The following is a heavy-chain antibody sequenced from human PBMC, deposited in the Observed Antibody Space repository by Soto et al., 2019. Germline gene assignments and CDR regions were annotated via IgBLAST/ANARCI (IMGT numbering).Heavy chain of an antibody. D-gene: IGHD6-13*01. CDR2: IYYSGST. J-gene: IGHJ6*02. CDR3: ARDLRSSWYAGYYYYGMDV. V-gene: IGHV4-31*03. CDR1: GGSISSGGYY. Sequence: QVQLQESGPGLVKPSQTLSLTCTVSGGSISSGGYYWSWIRQHPGKGLEWIGYIYYSGSTYYNPSLKSRVTISVDTSKNQFSLKLSSVTAADTAVYYCARDLRSSWYAGYYYYGMDVWGQGTTVTVSS.